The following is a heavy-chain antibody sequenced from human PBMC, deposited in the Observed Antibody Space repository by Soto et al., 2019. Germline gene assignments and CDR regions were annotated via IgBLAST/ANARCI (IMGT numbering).Heavy chain of an antibody. Sequence: GGFLRLSCAASGFTFGTYSMNWVRQAPGKGLEWVSGIYGNGGGTFYADSVKGRFTISRDNSRNTLYLQMNSLRAEDTAVYYCAKDVRPDGYWDLDYWGQGTPVTVSS. D-gene: IGHD5-12*01. V-gene: IGHV3-23*01. J-gene: IGHJ4*02. CDR3: AKDVRPDGYWDLDY. CDR2: IYGNGGGT. CDR1: GFTFGTYS.